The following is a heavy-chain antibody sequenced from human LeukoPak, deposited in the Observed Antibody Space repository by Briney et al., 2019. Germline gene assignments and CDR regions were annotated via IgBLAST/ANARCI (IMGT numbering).Heavy chain of an antibody. CDR2: IIPILGIA. J-gene: IGHJ4*02. V-gene: IGHV1-69*04. CDR1: GGTFSSYA. CDR3: ARDRLPTKIAAAGSDFDY. Sequence: SVKVSCKASGGTFSSYAISWVRQAPGQGLEWMGRIIPILGIANYAQKFQGRVTITADKSTSTAYMELSSLRSEDTAVYYCARDRLPTKIAAAGSDFDYWGQGTLVTVSS. D-gene: IGHD6-13*01.